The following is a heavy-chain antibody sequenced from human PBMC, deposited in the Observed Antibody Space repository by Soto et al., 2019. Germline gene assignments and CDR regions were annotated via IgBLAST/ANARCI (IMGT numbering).Heavy chain of an antibody. J-gene: IGHJ4*02. V-gene: IGHV4-39*01. CDR2: IYYSGST. CDR1: GDSINNRSYY. Sequence: LSLTCTVTGDSINNRSYYWGWIRQPPGKGLEWIGSIYYSGSTYNNPSLKSRVSMSVDTSKNQFSLKLRSVTAADTALYYCARQRTSVVTQAYFDSWGQGSLVTVSS. CDR3: ARQRTSVVTQAYFDS. D-gene: IGHD2-21*02.